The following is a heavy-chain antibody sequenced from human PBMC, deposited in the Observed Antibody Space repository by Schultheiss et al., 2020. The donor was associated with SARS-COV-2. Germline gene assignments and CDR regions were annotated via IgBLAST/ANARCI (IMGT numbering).Heavy chain of an antibody. J-gene: IGHJ6*02. V-gene: IGHV3-7*01. Sequence: GGSLRLSCAASGFTFSNYWMNWVRQAPGKGLEWVANIRQDGSEKYYVDSVKGRFTISRDNAKNSLYLQMNSLRAEDTAVYYCAREEGYCTGGVCYYYYGMDVWGQGTTVTVSS. D-gene: IGHD2-8*02. CDR2: IRQDGSEK. CDR3: AREEGYCTGGVCYYYYGMDV. CDR1: GFTFSNYW.